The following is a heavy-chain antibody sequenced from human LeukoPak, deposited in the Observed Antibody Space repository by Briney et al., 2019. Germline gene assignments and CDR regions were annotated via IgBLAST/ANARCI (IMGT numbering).Heavy chain of an antibody. V-gene: IGHV1-69*04. Sequence: GASVKVSCKASGGTFSSYAISWVRQAPGQGLEWMGRIIPTFGIANYAQKFQGRVTITADKSTSTAYMELSSLRSEDTAVYYCARSTVTTSGWFDPWGQGTLVTVSS. CDR2: IIPTFGIA. J-gene: IGHJ5*02. D-gene: IGHD4-17*01. CDR1: GGTFSSYA. CDR3: ARSTVTTSGWFDP.